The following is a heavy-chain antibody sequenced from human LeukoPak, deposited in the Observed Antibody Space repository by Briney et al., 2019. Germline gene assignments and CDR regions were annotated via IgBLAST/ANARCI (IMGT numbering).Heavy chain of an antibody. Sequence: GGSLRLSCAASGFTVSSNYMSWVRQTPGKGLEWVSVIYSGGTTYYADSVKGRFTISRDNSKNTLYLQMNSLRAEDTALYYCASSRYDSSGYYGIIGYWGQGTLVTVSS. CDR1: GFTVSSNY. V-gene: IGHV3-66*01. CDR2: IYSGGTT. CDR3: ASSRYDSSGYYGIIGY. J-gene: IGHJ4*02. D-gene: IGHD3-22*01.